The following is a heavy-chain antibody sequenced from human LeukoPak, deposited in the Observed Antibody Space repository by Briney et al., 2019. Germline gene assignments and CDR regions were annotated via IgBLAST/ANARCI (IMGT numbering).Heavy chain of an antibody. V-gene: IGHV3-20*04. CDR1: GFTFDDYG. D-gene: IGHD1-26*01. CDR2: INWNGGST. Sequence: GGSLRLSCAASGFTFDDYGMSWVRQAPGKGLEWVSGINWNGGSTGYADSVKGRFTISRDNAKNSLYLQMNSLGAEDTALYYCARAKWTLEAFDIWGQGTMVTVSS. J-gene: IGHJ3*02. CDR3: ARAKWTLEAFDI.